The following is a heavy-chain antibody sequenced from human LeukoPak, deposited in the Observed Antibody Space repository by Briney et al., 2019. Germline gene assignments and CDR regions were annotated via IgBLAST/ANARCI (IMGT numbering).Heavy chain of an antibody. CDR3: ARGEYSSGWYAY. CDR1: GFTFNIYS. J-gene: IGHJ4*02. D-gene: IGHD6-19*01. Sequence: GGSLRLSCAASGFTFNIYSMNWVRQAPGKGLEWVSSISGTSNYIYYADSVKGRFTISRDNAKNSLYLHMNSLRAEDTAVYYCARGEYSSGWYAYWGQGTLVTVSS. V-gene: IGHV3-21*01. CDR2: ISGTSNYI.